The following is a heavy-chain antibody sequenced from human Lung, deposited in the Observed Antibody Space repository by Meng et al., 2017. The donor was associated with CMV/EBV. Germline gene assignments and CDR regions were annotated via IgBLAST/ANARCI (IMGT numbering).Heavy chain of an antibody. CDR1: GGTFSSYA. V-gene: IGHV1-69*10. J-gene: IGHJ6*02. Sequence: SVXVSCKASGGTFSSYAISWVRQAPGQGLEWMGGIIPILGIANYAQKFQGRVTITADKSTSTAYMELSSLRSEDTAVYYCARGSYVLRFLEWNPSGYYYYVMDVXGQGXTVTVSS. CDR3: ARGSYVLRFLEWNPSGYYYYVMDV. D-gene: IGHD3-3*01. CDR2: IIPILGIA.